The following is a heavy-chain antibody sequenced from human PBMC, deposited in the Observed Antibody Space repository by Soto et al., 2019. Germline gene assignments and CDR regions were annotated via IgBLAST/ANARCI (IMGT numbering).Heavy chain of an antibody. CDR3: ARDFGPIPAASAMYGMDV. D-gene: IGHD3-16*01. CDR1: GYNFIGYY. CDR2: INPKSGAT. J-gene: IGHJ6*02. Sequence: QAQLVQSGAEVKKPGASVKVSCQASGYNFIGYYVFWVRKAPGQGLEWMGWINPKSGATKYAEKFQRRATMTRDTSISTAYMELSGLRFDDRAVYYCARDFGPIPAASAMYGMDVWGQGTTVSVSS. V-gene: IGHV1-2*02.